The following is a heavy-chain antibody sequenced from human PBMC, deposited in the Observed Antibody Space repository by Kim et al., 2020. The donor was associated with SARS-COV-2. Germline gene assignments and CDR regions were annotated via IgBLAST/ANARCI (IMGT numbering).Heavy chain of an antibody. J-gene: IGHJ4*02. CDR3: RGSGRTDGFDY. CDR2: IKQDGSET. Sequence: GGSLRLSCVTSGFTFSNHWMSWVRQAPGRGLEWVANIKQDGSETYYVDSVKGRFTISRDNAKKSLYLQMDSLRAEDTAVYYCRGSGRTDGFDYWGQGALV. CDR1: GFTFSNHW. V-gene: IGHV3-7*05. D-gene: IGHD3-10*01.